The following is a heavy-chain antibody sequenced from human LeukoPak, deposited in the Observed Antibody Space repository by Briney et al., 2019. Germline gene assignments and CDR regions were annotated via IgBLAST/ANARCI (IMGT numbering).Heavy chain of an antibody. Sequence: GGSLRLSYAASGFTFSTYVMSWVRQAPGKGLEWVSTISSSGGSTYYADSVKGRFTISRDNSKNTLFLQMNSLRAEDTAVYYCAKGFSTTGYYQFDYWDQGTLVTVSS. V-gene: IGHV3-23*01. CDR2: ISSSGGST. J-gene: IGHJ4*02. CDR3: AKGFSTTGYYQFDY. D-gene: IGHD3-9*01. CDR1: GFTFSTYV.